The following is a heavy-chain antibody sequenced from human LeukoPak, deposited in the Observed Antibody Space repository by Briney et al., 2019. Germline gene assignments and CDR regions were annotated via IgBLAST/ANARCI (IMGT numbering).Heavy chain of an antibody. D-gene: IGHD2-8*01. J-gene: IGHJ3*02. CDR2: IKQDGSEK. V-gene: IGHV3-7*01. Sequence: GGSLRLSCAASEFTLSSYWMAWVRQAPGKGLAWVANIKQDGSEKYYVDSVKGRFTISRDNARNSLYQQVNSLRAEDTAIFYCARVNPLMAPGAFDIWGQGTMVAVSS. CDR3: ARVNPLMAPGAFDI. CDR1: EFTLSSYW.